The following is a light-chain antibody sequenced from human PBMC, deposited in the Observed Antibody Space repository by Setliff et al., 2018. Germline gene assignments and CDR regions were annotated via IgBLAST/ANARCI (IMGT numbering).Light chain of an antibody. J-gene: IGLJ1*01. CDR1: SSDVGSYNR. V-gene: IGLV2-18*02. CDR3: SSYTSSSTGV. Sequence: QSVLTQPPSVSGSPGKSVTISCTGTSSDVGSYNRVSWYKQPPGTAPKLMIYEVSNRPSGVPDRFSGSKSGNTSSLTISGLQAEDEADYYCSSYTSSSTGVFGTGTKVTVL. CDR2: EVS.